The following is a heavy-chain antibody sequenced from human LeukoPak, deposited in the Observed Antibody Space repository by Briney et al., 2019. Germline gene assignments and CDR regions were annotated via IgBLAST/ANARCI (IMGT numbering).Heavy chain of an antibody. CDR1: GGSVTSGSYY. V-gene: IGHV4-61*01. Sequence: KPSETLSLTCSVSGGSVTSGSYYWSWIRQPPGKELEWIGYLSYRGSTNYNPSLKSRVTISVDTSKNQFSLKLSSVTAADTAVYCCARPSYGSGSYYKGFGFDYWGQGTLVTVSS. D-gene: IGHD3-10*01. CDR2: LSYRGST. J-gene: IGHJ4*02. CDR3: ARPSYGSGSYYKGFGFDY.